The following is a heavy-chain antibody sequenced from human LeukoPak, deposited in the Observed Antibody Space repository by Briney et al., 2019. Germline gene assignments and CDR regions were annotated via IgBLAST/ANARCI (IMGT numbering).Heavy chain of an antibody. V-gene: IGHV4-4*02. CDR1: GFTFSSYW. Sequence: GSLRLSCAASGFTFSSYWMSWVRQPPGKGLEWIGEIYHSGSTNYNPSLKSRVTISVDKSKNQFSLKLSSVTAADTAVYYCASQNGSGSYYDAFDIWGQGTMVTVSS. D-gene: IGHD3-10*01. J-gene: IGHJ3*02. CDR2: IYHSGST. CDR3: ASQNGSGSYYDAFDI.